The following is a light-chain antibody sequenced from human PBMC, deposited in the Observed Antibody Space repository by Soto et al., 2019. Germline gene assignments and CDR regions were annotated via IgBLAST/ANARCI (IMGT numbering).Light chain of an antibody. CDR2: DAS. V-gene: IGKV3-11*01. CDR3: QHRSNWPPAIT. J-gene: IGKJ5*01. Sequence: EIVLTQSPATLSLSPGERATLSCRASKSVSSYLAWYQQKPGQAPRLLIYDASSRATGIPARFCGSGSGTDFTLTISSLEPEDFALYYCQHRSNWPPAITFGQGTRLEIK. CDR1: KSVSSY.